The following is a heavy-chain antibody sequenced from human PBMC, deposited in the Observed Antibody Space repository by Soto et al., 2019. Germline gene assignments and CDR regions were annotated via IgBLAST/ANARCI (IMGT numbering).Heavy chain of an antibody. Sequence: GGSLRLSCAASGFTFSSYGMHWVRQAPSKGLEWVAVIWYDGSNKYYADSVKGRFTISRDNSKNTLYLQMNSLRAEDTAMYYCARPINMVRGAPDAFDIWGQGTMVTVSS. V-gene: IGHV3-33*01. J-gene: IGHJ3*02. D-gene: IGHD3-10*01. CDR2: IWYDGSNK. CDR3: ARPINMVRGAPDAFDI. CDR1: GFTFSSYG.